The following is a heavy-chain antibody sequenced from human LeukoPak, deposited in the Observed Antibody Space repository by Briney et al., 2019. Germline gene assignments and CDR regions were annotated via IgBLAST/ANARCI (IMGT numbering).Heavy chain of an antibody. Sequence: GSLRLSCAASGFTFSSYWMSWVRQAPGKGLEWIGSIYYSGSTYYNPSLKSRVTISVDTSKNQFSLKLSSVTAADTAVYYCARHPSPYCGGDCYYYYWGQGTLVTVSS. V-gene: IGHV4-39*01. CDR2: IYYSGST. CDR3: ARHPSPYCGGDCYYYY. J-gene: IGHJ4*02. CDR1: GFTFSSYW. D-gene: IGHD2-21*01.